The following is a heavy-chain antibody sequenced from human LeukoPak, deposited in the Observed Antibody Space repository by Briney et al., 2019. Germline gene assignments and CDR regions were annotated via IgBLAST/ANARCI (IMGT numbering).Heavy chain of an antibody. D-gene: IGHD3-22*01. Sequence: GRSLRLSCAASGFTFSNYAMHWVRQAPGKGLEWVAAISYDGSNKYYADSVKGRFTISRDNAKNSLYLQLNSLGAEDTAVYYCARGIFYDNSGYPYYFDSWGQGTLVTVSS. CDR3: ARGIFYDNSGYPYYFDS. V-gene: IGHV3-30-3*01. CDR1: GFTFSNYA. J-gene: IGHJ4*02. CDR2: ISYDGSNK.